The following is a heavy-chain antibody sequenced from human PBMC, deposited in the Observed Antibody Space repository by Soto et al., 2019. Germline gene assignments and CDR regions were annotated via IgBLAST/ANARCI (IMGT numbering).Heavy chain of an antibody. CDR1: GFTFSSYW. CDR3: ARYYDFWSGYFDY. Sequence: EVQLVESGGGLVQPGGPLRLSCAASGFTFSSYWMSWVRQAPGKGLEWVANIKQDGSEKYYVDSVKGRFTISRDNAKNSLYLQMNSLRAEDTAVYYCARYYDFWSGYFDYWGQGTLVTVSS. J-gene: IGHJ4*02. CDR2: IKQDGSEK. D-gene: IGHD3-3*01. V-gene: IGHV3-7*01.